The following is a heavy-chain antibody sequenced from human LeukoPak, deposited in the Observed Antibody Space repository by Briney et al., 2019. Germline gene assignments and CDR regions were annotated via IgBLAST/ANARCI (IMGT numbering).Heavy chain of an antibody. D-gene: IGHD3-10*01. CDR1: GFTFTSSA. CDR3: SAEMVRGVITDY. V-gene: IGHV1-58*01. J-gene: IGHJ4*02. Sequence: SVKVSCKASGFTFTSSAVQWVRQARGQRLEWIGWIVVGSGNTHYAQKFQERVTITRDMSTSTAYMELSRLRSEDTAVYYCSAEMVRGVITDYWGQGTLVTVSS. CDR2: IVVGSGNT.